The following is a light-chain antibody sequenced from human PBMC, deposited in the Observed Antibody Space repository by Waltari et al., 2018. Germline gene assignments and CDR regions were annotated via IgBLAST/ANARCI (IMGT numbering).Light chain of an antibody. CDR2: DAS. V-gene: IGKV3-11*01. CDR3: QQRLNWPVT. Sequence: RATLSCRASQNFSNYLAWYQQKPGQAPRLLIYDASKTFTGTPARFSGSGSGTDFTLTIGSLEPDDFAVYYCQQRLNWPVTFGGGTKVEIK. J-gene: IGKJ4*01. CDR1: QNFSNY.